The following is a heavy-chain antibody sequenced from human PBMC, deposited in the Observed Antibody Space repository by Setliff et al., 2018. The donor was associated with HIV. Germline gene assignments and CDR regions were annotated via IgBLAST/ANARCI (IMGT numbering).Heavy chain of an antibody. CDR2: MNPNSGNT. CDR3: ARVGPESLPYTWDDEADTFDI. CDR1: GYTFTSYD. V-gene: IGHV1-8*02. Sequence: GASVKVSCKASGYTFTSYDINWVRQATGQGLEWMGWMNPNSGNTGYAQKFQGRVTMTGNTSISTAYMELSSLRSEDTAVYYCARVGPESLPYTWDDEADTFDIWGQGTMVTVSS. J-gene: IGHJ3*02. D-gene: IGHD1-1*01.